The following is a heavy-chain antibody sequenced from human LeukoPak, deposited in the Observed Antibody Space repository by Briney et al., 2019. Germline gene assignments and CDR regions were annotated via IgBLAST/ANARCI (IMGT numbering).Heavy chain of an antibody. CDR3: ARTPAMRT. CDR1: GGSFSAYY. Sequence: SETLSLTCVVYGGSFSAYYWGWIRQPPGKGLEWIGEINHSGSTNYNPSLKSRVTISVDTSKNQFSLKLSSVTAADTAVYYCARTPAMRTWGQGTLVTVSS. J-gene: IGHJ4*02. V-gene: IGHV4-34*01. CDR2: INHSGST. D-gene: IGHD5-18*01.